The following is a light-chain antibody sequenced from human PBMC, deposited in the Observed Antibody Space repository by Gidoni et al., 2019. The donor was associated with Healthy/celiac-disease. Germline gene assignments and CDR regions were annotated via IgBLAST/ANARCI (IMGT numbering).Light chain of an antibody. CDR1: QRISSW. V-gene: IGKV1-5*01. J-gene: IGKJ2*01. CDR3: QRYNSYSYT. Sequence: DIQMTQSPSTLSASVGDRVTITCRASQRISSWFAWYQQKPGKAPKLLFYGASSLESGLPPSFRGRGSETEFTLTNLSLHPGDFAIYLRQRYNSYSYTFGQGTKLELK. CDR2: GAS.